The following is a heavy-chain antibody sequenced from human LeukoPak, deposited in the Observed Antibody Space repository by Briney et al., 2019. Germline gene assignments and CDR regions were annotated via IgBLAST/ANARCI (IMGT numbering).Heavy chain of an antibody. CDR1: GYTFTSYY. CDR2: INPSGGST. D-gene: IGHD1-7*01. CDR3: ARDRTGYNWNYYRLSGDAFDI. V-gene: IGHV1-46*01. J-gene: IGHJ3*02. Sequence: ASVKVSCKASGYTFTSYYMHWVRQAPGQGLEWMGIINPSGGSTSYAQKFQGRVTMTRDMSTSTVYMELSSLRSEDTAVYYCARDRTGYNWNYYRLSGDAFDIWGQGTMVTVSS.